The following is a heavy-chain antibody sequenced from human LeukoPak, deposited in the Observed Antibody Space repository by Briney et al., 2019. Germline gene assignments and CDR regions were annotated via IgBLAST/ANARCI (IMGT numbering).Heavy chain of an antibody. CDR1: GFTFSNHA. V-gene: IGHV3-23*01. D-gene: IGHD6-19*01. J-gene: IGHJ4*02. Sequence: GGSLRLSCAASGFTFSNHAMSWVRQAPGKGLQWVSAISGGGVAIYYADSVKGRFTISRDNAKNTLYLQMNSLRAEDTAVFYCARVRDISGHWGFLDYWGQGTLVTVSS. CDR3: ARVRDISGHWGFLDY. CDR2: ISGGGVAI.